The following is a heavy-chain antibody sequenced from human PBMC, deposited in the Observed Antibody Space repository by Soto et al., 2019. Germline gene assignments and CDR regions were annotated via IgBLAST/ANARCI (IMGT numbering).Heavy chain of an antibody. CDR2: TYYRSKWYT. D-gene: IGHD6-13*01. J-gene: IGHJ4*02. CDR1: GDSVSSNSVT. CDR3: VRLIGNSWLDY. V-gene: IGHV6-1*01. Sequence: SQTLSLTCAISGDSVSSNSVTWNWIRQSPSRGLEWLGRTYYRSKWYTDYAISVKSRISINPDTSKNQLSLQLNSVTPEDTAVYYCVRLIGNSWLDYWGQGTLVTVS.